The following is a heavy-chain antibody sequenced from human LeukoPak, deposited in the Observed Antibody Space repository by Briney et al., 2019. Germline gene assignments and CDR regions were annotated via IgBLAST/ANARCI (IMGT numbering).Heavy chain of an antibody. V-gene: IGHV4-59*01. CDR2: VFDTGST. J-gene: IGHJ4*02. D-gene: IGHD3-16*01. CDR3: ARDRGGGFSPLDY. Sequence: PSETLSLTCTVSGGSISSYYWSWIRQPPGKGLEWIGFVFDTGSTAYNPSLESRVIISLDTSKNQFSLKVTSVTTADTAVYFCARDRGGGFSPLDYWGQGILVTVSS. CDR1: GGSISSYY.